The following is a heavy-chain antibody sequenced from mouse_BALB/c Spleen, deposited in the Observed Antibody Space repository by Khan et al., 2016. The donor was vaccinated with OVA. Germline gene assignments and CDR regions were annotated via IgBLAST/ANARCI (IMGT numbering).Heavy chain of an antibody. V-gene: IGHV1-7*01. CDR1: GYTCTTYW. CDR2: INHTSGYT. J-gene: IGHJ2*01. CDR3: TRDRIDY. Sequence: QVQLQVSGAELAKPGASVKISCKASGYTCTTYWMHLVKHRPGQGLEWIGYINHTSGYTDYNEKAEDMATMSANRSSSTDNIEQSSMTSEEAEVYYCTRDRIDYWGQGTTLTVSS.